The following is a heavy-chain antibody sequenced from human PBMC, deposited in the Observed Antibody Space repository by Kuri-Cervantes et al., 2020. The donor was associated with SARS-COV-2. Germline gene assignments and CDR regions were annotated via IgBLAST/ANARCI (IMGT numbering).Heavy chain of an antibody. V-gene: IGHV4-38-2*02. D-gene: IGHD2-2*01. CDR1: GYSISSGYY. J-gene: IGHJ6*03. CDR3: ARNNRYCASTSCYRAHYMDV. CDR2: INHSGST. Sequence: SETLSLTCTVSGYSISSGYYWGWIRQPPGKGLEWIGEINHSGSTNYNPSLKSRVTISVDTSKNQLSLKVSSVTAADTAVYYCARNNRYCASTSCYRAHYMDVWGKGTTVTVSS.